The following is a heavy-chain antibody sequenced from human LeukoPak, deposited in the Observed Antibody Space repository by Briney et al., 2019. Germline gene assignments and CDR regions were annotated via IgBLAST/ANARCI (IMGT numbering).Heavy chain of an antibody. CDR2: ISYDGSNK. J-gene: IGHJ4*02. D-gene: IGHD1-26*01. CDR3: AKDQRWESPHYLDS. CDR1: GFTFSSYA. V-gene: IGHV3-30-3*01. Sequence: GGSLRLSCAASGFTFSSYAMHWVRQAPGKGLEWVAVISYDGSNKYYADSVKGRFTISRDNSKNTLYLQMNSLRDEDTAVCYCAKDQRWESPHYLDSWGQGTLVTVSS.